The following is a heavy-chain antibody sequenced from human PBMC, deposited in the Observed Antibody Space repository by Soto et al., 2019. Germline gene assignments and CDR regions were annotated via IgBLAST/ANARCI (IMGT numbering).Heavy chain of an antibody. J-gene: IGHJ1*01. D-gene: IGHD1-1*01. CDR2: SRDKGKSYTA. CDR3: SRVYNGNIANYFQY. CDR1: GFTFSDHN. V-gene: IGHV3-72*01. Sequence: EVQLVESGGGLVQPGGSLRLSCTASGFTFSDHNMAWVRQTPGKGLEWVGRSRDKGKSYTAEYAASGKGRFTISRDETKNLLYLQMDSLKTEDTAVYYCSRVYNGNIANYFQYWGQGTLVTVSS.